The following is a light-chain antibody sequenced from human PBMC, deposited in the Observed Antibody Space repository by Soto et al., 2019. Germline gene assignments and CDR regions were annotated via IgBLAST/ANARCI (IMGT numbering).Light chain of an antibody. Sequence: QSALTQPASVSGSPGQSITISCTGTNRDVGGYNYVSWYQQYQGKAPKLMIYEVSNRPSGVSNRFSGSKSGNTASLTISGLQAEYEADYYCSSYTSSILVFGGGTKLTVL. J-gene: IGLJ3*02. CDR3: SSYTSSILV. V-gene: IGLV2-14*01. CDR1: NRDVGGYNY. CDR2: EVS.